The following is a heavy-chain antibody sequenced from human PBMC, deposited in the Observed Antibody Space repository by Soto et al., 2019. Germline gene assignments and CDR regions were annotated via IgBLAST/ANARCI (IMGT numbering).Heavy chain of an antibody. CDR3: ARDIGSYAYGEGY. D-gene: IGHD3-10*01. CDR2: VYSSGTT. CDR1: GGSINSYW. V-gene: IGHV4-4*07. Sequence: LSLTCSVSGGSINSYWWSWIRQPAGKGLEWIGRVYSSGTTDYNPSLNSRATMSVETSKNQFSLKLSSVTAADTAVYYCARDIGSYAYGEGYWGQGIQVTVSS. J-gene: IGHJ4*02.